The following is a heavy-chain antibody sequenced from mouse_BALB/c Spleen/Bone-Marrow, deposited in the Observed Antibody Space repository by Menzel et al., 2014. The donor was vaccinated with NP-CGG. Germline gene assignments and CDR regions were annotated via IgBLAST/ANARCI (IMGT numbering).Heavy chain of an antibody. V-gene: IGHV7-1*02. CDR1: GFTFSDFY. CDR2: SRNKAKHYTT. Sequence: EVKLVESGGGLVQPGDSLRLSCATSGFTFSDFYMERVRQPPGKRLEWIAASRNKAKHYTTEYSASVKGRFIVSRDTSQSILYLQMNALRAEDTAIYYCARDVGYGNYFVYWGQGTLVTVSA. CDR3: ARDVGYGNYFVY. J-gene: IGHJ3*01. D-gene: IGHD2-10*02.